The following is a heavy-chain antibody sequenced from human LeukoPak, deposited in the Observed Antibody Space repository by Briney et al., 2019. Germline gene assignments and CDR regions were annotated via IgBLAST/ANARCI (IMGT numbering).Heavy chain of an antibody. V-gene: IGHV3-30*07. CDR1: GFVFSDYP. CDR2: ISFDGSHQ. J-gene: IGHJ4*02. Sequence: GGSLRLSCSASGFVFSDYPLHWIRQSPGKGPEWVAVISFDGSHQYYADSVKGRFTISRDDVKNMLYLQMNSLRVENTGLYYCSTVEHFWGQGTLVTVSS. D-gene: IGHD1-1*01. CDR3: STVEHF.